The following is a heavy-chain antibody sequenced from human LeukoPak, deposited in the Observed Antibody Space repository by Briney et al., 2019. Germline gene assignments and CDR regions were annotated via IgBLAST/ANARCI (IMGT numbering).Heavy chain of an antibody. J-gene: IGHJ4*02. V-gene: IGHV5-51*01. CDR3: ARQDSYGHFDY. Sequence: GESLKISCKCSGYSFTNYWIGLGRQMAGKRLELMGIIYPGDSDTRYSPSFQGQVTISADRSISTAYLQWSSLKASDTAMYYCARQDSYGHFDYWGQGTLVTVSS. CDR2: IYPGDSDT. CDR1: GYSFTNYW. D-gene: IGHD5-18*01.